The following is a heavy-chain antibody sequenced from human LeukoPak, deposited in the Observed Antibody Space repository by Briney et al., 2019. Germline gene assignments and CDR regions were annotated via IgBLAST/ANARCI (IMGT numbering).Heavy chain of an antibody. CDR1: GFTFSSYA. CDR3: AKDVDGVTTSNYYYYYMDV. J-gene: IGHJ6*03. D-gene: IGHD1-1*01. Sequence: GGSLRLSCAASGFTFSSYAVNWVRQAPGKGLEWVSAISGGGDFIYYAESVKGRSTISRDNSKNTLYLQMNSLRAEDTAVYYCAKDVDGVTTSNYYYYYMDVWGKGTTVTVSS. V-gene: IGHV3-23*01. CDR2: ISGGGDFI.